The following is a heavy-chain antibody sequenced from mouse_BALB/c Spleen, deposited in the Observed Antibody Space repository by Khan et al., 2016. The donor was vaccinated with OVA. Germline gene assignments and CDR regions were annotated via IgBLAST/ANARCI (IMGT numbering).Heavy chain of an antibody. CDR2: IWNDGNT. J-gene: IGHJ4*01. V-gene: IGHV2-6-1*01. D-gene: IGHD2-10*01. CDR3: ARQPYYHYNIMDY. Sequence: QVQLKESGPGLAAPSQSLSITCTISGFSLTNYGVHWVSQSPGKGLEWLAVIWNDGNTNYNSALKSRLTITKDNSQSQVFLKMNSLQTDDTAIYFCARQPYYHYNIMDYWGQGTSVTVSS. CDR1: GFSLTNYG.